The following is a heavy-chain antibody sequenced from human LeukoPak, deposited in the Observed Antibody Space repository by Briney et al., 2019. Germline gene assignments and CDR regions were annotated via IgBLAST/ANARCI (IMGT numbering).Heavy chain of an antibody. CDR1: GYTFTAYY. CDR2: INPNSGGT. V-gene: IGHV1-2*02. CDR3: ARDKFRSITGTSLIEHNWFDP. D-gene: IGHD1-7*01. Sequence: VASVKVSCKASGYTFTAYYMHWVRQAPGQGLEWMGWINPNSGGTNYAQKFQGRVTMTRDTSISTAYMELSRLRSDDTAVYYCARDKFRSITGTSLIEHNWFDPWGQGTLVTVSS. J-gene: IGHJ5*02.